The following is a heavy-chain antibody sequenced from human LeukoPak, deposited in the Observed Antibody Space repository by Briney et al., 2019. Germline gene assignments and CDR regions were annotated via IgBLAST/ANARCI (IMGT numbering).Heavy chain of an antibody. J-gene: IGHJ4*02. CDR3: SRPWDIAVIAGDF. Sequence: GGSLRLSCAASGFTFSGSAMHWVRQASGKGLEWVGRIRSKANSYATAYAASVKGRFTISRDDSKNTAYLQMNSLKTEDTAVYYCSRPWDIAVIAGDFWGQGILVTVSS. D-gene: IGHD2-21*01. CDR1: GFTFSGSA. V-gene: IGHV3-73*01. CDR2: IRSKANSYAT.